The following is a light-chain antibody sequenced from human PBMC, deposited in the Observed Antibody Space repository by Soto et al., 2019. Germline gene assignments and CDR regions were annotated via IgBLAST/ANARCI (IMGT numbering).Light chain of an antibody. CDR3: QQRHNWIT. Sequence: EIVMTQSPATLSVSPGEAAILSCRASQSVGRNLAWYQQRPGQAPRLLIFGASTRASGVPDRFSGSGSGTEFTLTISSLQSEDFAVYYCQQRHNWITFGQGTRLEIK. V-gene: IGKV3-15*01. CDR2: GAS. J-gene: IGKJ5*01. CDR1: QSVGRN.